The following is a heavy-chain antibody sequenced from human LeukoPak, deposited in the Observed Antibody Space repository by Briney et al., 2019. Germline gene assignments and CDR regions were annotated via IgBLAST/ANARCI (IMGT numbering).Heavy chain of an antibody. Sequence: SETLSLTCTVSGGSISGGDFWWSWIRQPPGKDLEWVAYISKTGSAASHPSLKSRVIISVGTSKNQFFLKLTSVTAADTAVYYCARRWGSGSHTDWFDTWSQGTLVTVSS. CDR1: GGSISGGDFW. V-gene: IGHV4-30-4*01. D-gene: IGHD3-10*01. J-gene: IGHJ5*02. CDR3: ARRWGSGSHTDWFDT. CDR2: ISKTGSA.